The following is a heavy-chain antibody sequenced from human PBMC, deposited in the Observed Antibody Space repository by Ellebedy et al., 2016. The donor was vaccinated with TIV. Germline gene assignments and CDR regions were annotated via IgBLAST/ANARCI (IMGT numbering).Heavy chain of an antibody. D-gene: IGHD2-2*02. V-gene: IGHV1-8*01. Sequence: ASVKVSXXASGYTFTSYDINWVRQATGQGLEWMGWMNPNSGNTGYAQKFQGRVTMTRNTSISTAYMELSSLRSEDTAVYYCARVTGGYCSSTSCYTFDYWGQGTLVTVSS. CDR1: GYTFTSYD. J-gene: IGHJ4*02. CDR2: MNPNSGNT. CDR3: ARVTGGYCSSTSCYTFDY.